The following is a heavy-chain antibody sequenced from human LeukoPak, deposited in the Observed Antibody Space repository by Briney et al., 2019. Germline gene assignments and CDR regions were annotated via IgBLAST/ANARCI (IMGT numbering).Heavy chain of an antibody. Sequence: SETLSLTCTVSGGSISSSSYYWGWIRQLPGKGLEWIGSIYYSGSTYYNPSLKSRVTISVDTSKNQFSLKLSSVTAADTAVYYCARHNPRYYYDSSGYPDYWGQGTLVTVSS. CDR3: ARHNPRYYYDSSGYPDY. J-gene: IGHJ4*02. D-gene: IGHD3-22*01. CDR2: IYYSGST. V-gene: IGHV4-39*01. CDR1: GGSISSSSYY.